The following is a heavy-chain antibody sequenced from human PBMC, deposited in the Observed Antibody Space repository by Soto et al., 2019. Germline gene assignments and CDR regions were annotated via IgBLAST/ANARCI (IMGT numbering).Heavy chain of an antibody. J-gene: IGHJ6*02. CDR1: GYSFTSYW. CDR2: IYPGDSDT. V-gene: IGHV5-51*01. Sequence: GEPLKISWKGSGYSFTSYWIGWVRQMPGKGLEWMGIIYPGDSDTRYSTSFQGQVTNSAEKSIRPADLQWSSLKASDTAMYYCARLPQYDSWGYGMDVWGQGTTVTVSS. CDR3: ARLPQYDSWGYGMDV. D-gene: IGHD3-22*01.